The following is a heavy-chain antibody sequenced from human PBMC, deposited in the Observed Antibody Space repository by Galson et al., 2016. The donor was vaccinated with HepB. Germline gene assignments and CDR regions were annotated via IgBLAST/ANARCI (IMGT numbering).Heavy chain of an antibody. J-gene: IGHJ4*02. Sequence: SVKVYCKASGGTFSRYAISWVRQAPGQGLEWMGGIIPIFGTANYAQKFQGRVTITADESTNTVYIKLSSLRSEDTAVYYCARERGWEVHLYYFNSWGQGTLVTVSS. CDR1: GGTFSRYA. CDR3: ARERGWEVHLYYFNS. D-gene: IGHD1-26*01. CDR2: IIPIFGTA. V-gene: IGHV1-69*13.